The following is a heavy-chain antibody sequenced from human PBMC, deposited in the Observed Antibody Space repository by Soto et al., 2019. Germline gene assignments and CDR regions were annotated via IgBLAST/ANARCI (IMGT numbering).Heavy chain of an antibody. CDR2: ISGGGGST. CDR1: GFTFSSYA. V-gene: IGHV3-23*01. J-gene: IGHJ4*02. D-gene: IGHD5-18*01. CDR3: AKMSGYSYGNFDY. Sequence: GGSLRLSCAASGFTFSSYAMGWVRQAPGRGLEWVSAISGGGGSTYYADSVKGRFTISRDNSKKTLFLEMNSLRAEGTAVYYCAKMSGYSYGNFDYWGQGTLVTVSS.